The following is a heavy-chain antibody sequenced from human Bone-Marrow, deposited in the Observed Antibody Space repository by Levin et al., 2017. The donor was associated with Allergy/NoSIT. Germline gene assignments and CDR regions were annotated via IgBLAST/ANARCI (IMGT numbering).Heavy chain of an antibody. V-gene: IGHV3-23*01. CDR1: GFTFSRYG. CDR3: ARGIIIYYYYGMDV. D-gene: IGHD3-10*01. CDR2: ISASGSNI. Sequence: AGGSLRLSCAVSGFTFSRYGMTWVRQAPGKGLEWVSGISASGSNIAYADSVKGRFTISRDNVKNTMYLQMNNLRDEDTAVYYCARGIIIYYYYGMDVWGQGTTVTVPS. J-gene: IGHJ6*02.